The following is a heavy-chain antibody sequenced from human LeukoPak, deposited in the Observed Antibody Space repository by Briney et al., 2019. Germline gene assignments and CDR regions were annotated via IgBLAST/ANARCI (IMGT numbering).Heavy chain of an antibody. CDR3: ARVGLGSSGPYGEFDY. Sequence: GGSLRLSCAASGFTFSSYSMNWVRQAPGKGLEWVSSISSSSSYIYYADSVKGRFTISRDNAKNSLYLQMNSLRVEDTAVYYCARVGLGSSGPYGEFDYWGQGTLVTVSS. V-gene: IGHV3-21*01. J-gene: IGHJ4*02. CDR1: GFTFSSYS. D-gene: IGHD6-19*01. CDR2: ISSSSSYI.